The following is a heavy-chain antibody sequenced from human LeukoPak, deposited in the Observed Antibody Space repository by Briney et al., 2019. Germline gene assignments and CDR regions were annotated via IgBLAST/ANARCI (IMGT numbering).Heavy chain of an antibody. D-gene: IGHD6-19*01. CDR2: INQDGSEQ. Sequence: GGSLRLSCAASGFAFNSYWMSWVRQAPGKGLEWVANINQDGSEQYYVDSVRGRFTISRDNAKNSLYLQMNSLRAEDTAVYYCAKYGIEVAGKALPDWWGQGTLVTVSS. V-gene: IGHV3-7*03. CDR1: GFAFNSYW. CDR3: AKYGIEVAGKALPDW. J-gene: IGHJ4*02.